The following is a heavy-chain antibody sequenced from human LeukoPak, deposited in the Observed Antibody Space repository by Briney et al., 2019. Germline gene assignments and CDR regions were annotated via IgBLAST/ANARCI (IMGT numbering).Heavy chain of an antibody. D-gene: IGHD4-17*01. CDR3: ARVPDDYGDYVSDY. CDR2: IIPIFGIA. V-gene: IGHV1-69*04. J-gene: IGHJ4*02. Sequence: GASVKVSCKASGGTFSSYAISWVRQAPGQGLEWMGRIIPIFGIANYAQKFQGRVTITADKSTSTAYMELSSLRSEDTAVYYCARVPDDYGDYVSDYWGQGTLVTVSS. CDR1: GGTFSSYA.